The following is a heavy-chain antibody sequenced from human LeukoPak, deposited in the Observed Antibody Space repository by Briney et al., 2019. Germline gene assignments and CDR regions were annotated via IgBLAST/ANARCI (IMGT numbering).Heavy chain of an antibody. D-gene: IGHD3-3*01. CDR3: ARDLKGEWLLNL. CDR1: GYTFTSYA. V-gene: IGHV1-3*01. Sequence: ASVKVSCKASGYTFTSYAMHWVRQAPGQRLEWMGWINAGNGNTKYSQKFQGRVTITRDTSASTAYMELSSLRSEDTAVYYCARDLKGEWLLNLWGQGTLVTVSS. CDR2: INAGNGNT. J-gene: IGHJ4*02.